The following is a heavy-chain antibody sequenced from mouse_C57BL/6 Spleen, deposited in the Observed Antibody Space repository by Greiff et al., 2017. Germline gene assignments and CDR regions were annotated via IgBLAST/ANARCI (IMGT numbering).Heavy chain of an antibody. CDR3: ARSTAQATAWFAY. V-gene: IGHV1-82*01. Sequence: VNLVESGPELVKPGASVKISCKASGYAFSSSWMNWVKQRPGKGLEWIGRIYPGDGDTNYNGKFKGKATLTADKSSSTAYMQLSSLTSEDSAVYFCARSTAQATAWFAYWGQGTLVTVSA. D-gene: IGHD3-2*02. CDR1: GYAFSSSW. J-gene: IGHJ3*01. CDR2: IYPGDGDT.